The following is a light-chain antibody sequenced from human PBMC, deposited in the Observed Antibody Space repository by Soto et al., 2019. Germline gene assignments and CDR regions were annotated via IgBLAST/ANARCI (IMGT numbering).Light chain of an antibody. V-gene: IGKV3-20*01. J-gene: IGKJ5*01. CDR2: GTS. CDR3: QQYGNSPIT. CDR1: QSVSSSY. Sequence: EIVLTQSPGTLSLSPGERATLSCRASQSVSSSYSAWYQQKPGQAPSLLIYGTSSRATGIPGRFSGSGSGTDFTLTISRLEPEDFAVYYCQQYGNSPITFGQGTRLDIK.